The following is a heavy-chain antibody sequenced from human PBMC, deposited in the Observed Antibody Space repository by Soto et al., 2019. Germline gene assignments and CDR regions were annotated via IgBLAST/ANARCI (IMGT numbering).Heavy chain of an antibody. CDR1: GGSLNGSD. J-gene: IGHJ2*01. V-gene: IGHV4-4*07. CDR3: ARYPPGPTTEGAPLYFDL. D-gene: IGHD1-1*01. Sequence: SETLSLTCTVSGGSLNGSDWSWIRQPAGKGLDWIGRIYASGSTDYNPSLKSRVTMSVDRSNNQFSLNLRSVTAADTAVYYCARYPPGPTTEGAPLYFDLWGRGSLVTVSS. CDR2: IYASGST.